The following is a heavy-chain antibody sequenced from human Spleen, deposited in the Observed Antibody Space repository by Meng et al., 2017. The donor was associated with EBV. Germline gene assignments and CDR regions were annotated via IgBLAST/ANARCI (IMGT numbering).Heavy chain of an antibody. CDR2: VNHGAST. V-gene: IGHV4-34*02. Sequence: VQLRQGGAGGLKTSETLSLTCAVYGWSFNGYYWSWVRQSPAKGLEWIGEVNHGASTNYNPSLKSRVTISLDKSKNQFSLKLTSLTAADTAVYYCATAGTGVTGDRWHFDHWGRGTLVTVSS. D-gene: IGHD7-27*01. CDR1: GWSFNGYY. CDR3: ATAGTGVTGDRWHFDH. J-gene: IGHJ2*01.